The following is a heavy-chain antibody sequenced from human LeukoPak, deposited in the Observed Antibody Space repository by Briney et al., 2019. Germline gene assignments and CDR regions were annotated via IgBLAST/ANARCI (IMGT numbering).Heavy chain of an antibody. CDR2: IYYSGST. J-gene: IGHJ3*02. CDR3: ASHSGSYPTRDAFDI. V-gene: IGHV4-59*01. D-gene: IGHD1-26*01. Sequence: PSETLSLTCTVSGGSISSYYWSWIRQPPGKGLEWIGYIYYSGSTNYNPSLKSRVTISVDTSKNQFSLKLSSVTAADTAVYYCASHSGSYPTRDAFDIWGQGTMVTVSS. CDR1: GGSISSYY.